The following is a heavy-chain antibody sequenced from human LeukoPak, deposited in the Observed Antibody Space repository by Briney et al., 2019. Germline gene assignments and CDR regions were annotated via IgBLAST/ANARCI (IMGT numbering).Heavy chain of an antibody. D-gene: IGHD3-22*01. V-gene: IGHV3-23*01. J-gene: IGHJ3*02. Sequence: PGGSLRLSCAASGFTFSSYGMNWVRQAPGKGLEWVSAISGSGINTYYADSVKGRFTISRDNSKNTLYLQMNSLRAEDTAVYYCAKSWNYYDSSGDDALDIWGQGTMVTVSS. CDR2: ISGSGINT. CDR1: GFTFSSYG. CDR3: AKSWNYYDSSGDDALDI.